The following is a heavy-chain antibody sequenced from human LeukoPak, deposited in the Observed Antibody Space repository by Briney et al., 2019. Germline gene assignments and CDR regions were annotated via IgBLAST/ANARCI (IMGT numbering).Heavy chain of an antibody. CDR3: ARSIIGTRSKFDY. CDR2: ISYGGST. J-gene: IGHJ4*02. CDR1: GGSISSSSYY. Sequence: PSETLSLTCTVSGGSISSSSYYWGWIRQPPGKGLEWIGSISYGGSTYYNPSLKSRVTISVDTSKNQFSLKLSSVTAADAAVYSCARSIIGTRSKFDYWGQGTLVIVSS. V-gene: IGHV4-39*01. D-gene: IGHD1/OR15-1a*01.